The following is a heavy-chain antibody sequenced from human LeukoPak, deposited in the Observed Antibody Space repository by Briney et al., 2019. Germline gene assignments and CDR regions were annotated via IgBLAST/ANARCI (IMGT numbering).Heavy chain of an antibody. CDR3: ARDRRGSSTSYYYYGMDV. CDR1: GGSISSGGYY. V-gene: IGHV4-31*03. CDR2: IYYSGST. D-gene: IGHD2-2*01. Sequence: SQTLSLTCTVFGGSISSGGYYWSWIRQHPGKGLEWIGYIYYSGSTYYNPSLKSRVTISVDTSKNQFSLKLSSVTAADTAVYYCARDRRGSSTSYYYYGMDVWGQGTTVTVSS. J-gene: IGHJ6*02.